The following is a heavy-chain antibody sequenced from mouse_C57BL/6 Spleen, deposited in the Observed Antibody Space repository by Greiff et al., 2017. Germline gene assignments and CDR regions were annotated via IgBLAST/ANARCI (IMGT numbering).Heavy chain of an antibody. CDR1: GFTFTDYY. CDR3: ARGQTAQADYAMDY. Sequence: EVQLVESGGGLVQPGGSLSLSCAASGFTFTDYYMSWVRQPPGQALEWLGFIRNKANGYTTEYSASVKGRFTISRDNSQSILYLQMDALRAEDSATCCRARGQTAQADYAMDYWGQGTSVTVSS. J-gene: IGHJ4*01. V-gene: IGHV7-3*01. CDR2: IRNKANGYTT. D-gene: IGHD3-2*02.